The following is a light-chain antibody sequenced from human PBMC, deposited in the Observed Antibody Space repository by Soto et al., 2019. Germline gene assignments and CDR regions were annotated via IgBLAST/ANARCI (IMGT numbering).Light chain of an antibody. V-gene: IGLV2-8*01. CDR2: DVS. J-gene: IGLJ1*01. Sequence: QFALTQPPSASGSPGQSVTVSCTGTSSDVGGYNSVSWYQQHPDKAPKLMIYDVSQRPSGVPDRFSGSKSGNTASLTVSGLQAEDEADYYCSSYAGTHIVFGTGTKLTVL. CDR3: SSYAGTHIV. CDR1: SSDVGGYNS.